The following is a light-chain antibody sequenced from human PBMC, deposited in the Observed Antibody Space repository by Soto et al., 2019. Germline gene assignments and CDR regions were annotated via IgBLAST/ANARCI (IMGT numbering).Light chain of an antibody. CDR3: AAWDDSLNGVV. CDR1: SSNIGGNI. V-gene: IGLV1-44*01. J-gene: IGLJ2*01. Sequence: QSVLTQPPSAPGTPGQRVTTSCSGSSSNIGGNIVNWYQQLPGTAPKLLIFGNDQRPSWVPDRFSGSKSGTSASLAISGLQSEDEANYYCAAWDDSLNGVVFGGGTKVTVL. CDR2: GND.